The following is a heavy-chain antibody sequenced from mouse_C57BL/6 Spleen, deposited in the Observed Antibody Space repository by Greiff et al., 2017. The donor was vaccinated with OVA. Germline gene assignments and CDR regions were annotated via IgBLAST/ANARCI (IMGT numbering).Heavy chain of an antibody. J-gene: IGHJ4*01. CDR2: ISSGGSYT. V-gene: IGHV5-6*01. D-gene: IGHD3-2*02. CDR3: ARHQTAQATGAMDY. CDR1: GFTFSSYG. Sequence: EVHLVESGGDLVKPGGSLKLSCAASGFTFSSYGMSWVRQTPDKRLEWVATISSGGSYTYYPDSVKGRFTISRDNAKNTLYLQMSSLKSEDTAMYYCARHQTAQATGAMDYSGQGTSVTVSS.